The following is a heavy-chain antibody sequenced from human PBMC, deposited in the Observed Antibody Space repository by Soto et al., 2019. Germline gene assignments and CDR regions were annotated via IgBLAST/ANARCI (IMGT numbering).Heavy chain of an antibody. CDR3: ARDPLDYYDSSGFDY. D-gene: IGHD3-22*01. CDR1: GYTFTSYG. Sequence: GVSVKVSCKASGYTFTSYGISWVRQAPGQGLEWMGWISAYNGNTNYAQKLQGRVTMTTDTSTSTAYMELRSLRSDDTAVYYCARDPLDYYDSSGFDYWGQGTLVTVSS. J-gene: IGHJ4*02. V-gene: IGHV1-18*04. CDR2: ISAYNGNT.